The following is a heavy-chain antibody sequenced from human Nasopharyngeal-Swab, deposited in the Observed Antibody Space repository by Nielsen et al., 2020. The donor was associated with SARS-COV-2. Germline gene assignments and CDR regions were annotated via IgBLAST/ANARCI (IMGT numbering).Heavy chain of an antibody. Sequence: ASVKVSCKASGYTFTGYYLHWVRQAPGQGLEWMGRINPNSGGTNNAQKFQGRVTMTRDTSISTAYMELSRLRSEDTAVYYCARGGIVLMVYAISAQNCFDPWGQGTLVTVSS. V-gene: IGHV1-2*06. CDR3: ARGGIVLMVYAISAQNCFDP. D-gene: IGHD2-8*01. CDR2: INPNSGGT. CDR1: GYTFTGYY. J-gene: IGHJ5*02.